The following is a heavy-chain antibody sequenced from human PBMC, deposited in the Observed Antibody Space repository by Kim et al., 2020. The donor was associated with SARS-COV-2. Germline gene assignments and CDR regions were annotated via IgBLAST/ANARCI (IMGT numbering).Heavy chain of an antibody. CDR1: GGPIRAGGYY. D-gene: IGHD3-10*01. J-gene: IGHJ4*01. CDR3: ARQSHMLRAYDN. V-gene: IGHV4-31*03. Sequence: SETLSLTCSVSGGPIRAGGYYWSWLRQLPGKGLEWIGHIYYIGSTYDNPSLTSRLSMSIDPSKSQFSLNLRSETAADTAVYSCARQSHMLRAYDNWGQDKVVTVYS. CDR2: IYYIGST.